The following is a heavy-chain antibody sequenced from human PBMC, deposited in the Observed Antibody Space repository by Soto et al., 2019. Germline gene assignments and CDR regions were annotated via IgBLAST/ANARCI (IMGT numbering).Heavy chain of an antibody. CDR2: IYSGGST. CDR3: ARDNYSGYLNWFDP. V-gene: IGHV3-53*04. J-gene: IGHJ5*02. D-gene: IGHD5-12*01. CDR1: GFTVSSNY. Sequence: GGSLRLSCAASGFTVSSNYMSWVRQAPGKGLEWVSVIYSGGSTYYADSVKGRFTISRHNSKNTLYLQMNSLRAEDTAVYYCARDNYSGYLNWFDPWGQGTLVTVSS.